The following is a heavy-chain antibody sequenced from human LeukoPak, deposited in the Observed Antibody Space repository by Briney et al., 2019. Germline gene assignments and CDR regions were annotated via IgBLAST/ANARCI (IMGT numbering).Heavy chain of an antibody. D-gene: IGHD3-22*01. CDR3: ARDGDYDSSGYPIDY. CDR1: GSTFTGYC. J-gene: IGHJ4*02. CDR2: TNPNSGGT. Sequence: ASVKVSCKASGSTFTGYCLHWFRQAPGQGLGWMGGTNPNSGGTNYAQKFQGRVTMTRDTSISTAYMELSRMRSDDTAVYYCARDGDYDSSGYPIDYWGQGTLVTVSS. V-gene: IGHV1-2*02.